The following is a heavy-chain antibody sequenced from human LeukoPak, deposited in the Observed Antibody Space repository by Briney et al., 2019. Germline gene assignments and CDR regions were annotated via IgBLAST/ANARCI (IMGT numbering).Heavy chain of an antibody. D-gene: IGHD2-15*01. J-gene: IGHJ4*02. V-gene: IGHV3-23*01. CDR2: ISGDGGTT. CDR1: GFTFSSYA. CDR3: ASRDPCSGGTCYALAY. Sequence: PGGSLRVSCAASGFTFSSYAMTWVRQAPGKGLEWVSVISGDGGTTFYADSVKGRFTISRDNSKNTLYMEMNSLRAEDTAVYYCASRDPCSGGTCYALAYWGQGTLVTVSS.